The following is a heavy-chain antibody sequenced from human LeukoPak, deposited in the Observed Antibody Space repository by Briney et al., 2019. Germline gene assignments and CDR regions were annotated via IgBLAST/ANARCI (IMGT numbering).Heavy chain of an antibody. J-gene: IGHJ4*02. CDR1: GGTFSSYA. Sequence: ASVKVSCKASGGTFSSYAISWVRQAPGQGLEWMGGIIPIFGTANYAQKFQGRVTITADESTSTAYMELSSLRSEDTAVYYCASSGGYSSSSAGIDYWGQGTLVTVSS. D-gene: IGHD6-6*01. CDR3: ASSGGYSSSSAGIDY. V-gene: IGHV1-69*01. CDR2: IIPIFGTA.